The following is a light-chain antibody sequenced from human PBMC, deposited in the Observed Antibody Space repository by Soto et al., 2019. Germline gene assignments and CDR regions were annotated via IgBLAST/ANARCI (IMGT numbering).Light chain of an antibody. CDR1: QGISSY. Sequence: AIRMIQSPSSFSASTGDRVTITCRASQGISSYLAWYQQKPGKAPKLLIYAASTLQSGVPSRFSGSGSGTDFTLTISCLQSEDFATYYCQQYYRYPPTFGQGTKV. CDR3: QQYYRYPPT. CDR2: AAS. V-gene: IGKV1-8*01. J-gene: IGKJ1*01.